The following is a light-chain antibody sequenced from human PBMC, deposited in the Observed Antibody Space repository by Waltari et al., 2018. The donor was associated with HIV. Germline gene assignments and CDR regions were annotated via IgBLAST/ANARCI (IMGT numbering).Light chain of an antibody. V-gene: IGKV1-9*01. Sequence: DIQLTQSPSFLSASVGDRVTITCRASQNIYSYLAWYQQKPGRAPQVLIYATSTLQSGVPSRFSGSGSGTEFALTITNVQPDDFATYYCQQVNGYPLTFGGGTTVEI. CDR2: ATS. CDR3: QQVNGYPLT. J-gene: IGKJ4*01. CDR1: QNIYSY.